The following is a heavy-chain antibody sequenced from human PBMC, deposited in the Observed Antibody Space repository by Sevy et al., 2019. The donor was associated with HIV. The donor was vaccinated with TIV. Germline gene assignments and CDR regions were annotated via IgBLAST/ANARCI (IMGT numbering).Heavy chain of an antibody. CDR3: ARVRRSLLWFGELKYYYYYYGMDV. D-gene: IGHD3-10*01. Sequence: ASVKVSCKASGYTFTGYYMHWVRQAPGQGLEWMGWINPNSGGTNYAQKFQGRVTMTRDTSISTAYMELSRLRSDDPDVYYCARVRRSLLWFGELKYYYYYYGMDVWGQGTTVTVSS. V-gene: IGHV1-2*02. CDR2: INPNSGGT. CDR1: GYTFTGYY. J-gene: IGHJ6*02.